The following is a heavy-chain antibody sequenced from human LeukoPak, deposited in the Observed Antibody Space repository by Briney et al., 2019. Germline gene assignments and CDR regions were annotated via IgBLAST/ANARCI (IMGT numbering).Heavy chain of an antibody. Sequence: GGSLRLSCAASGFTFSSYGMHWVRQAPGKGLEWVAFIRYDGSNNWYDRSNKYYADSVKGRFTISRDNSKSTLYLQMNSLRAEDTAVYYCARGRRLDPHWFDPWGQGTLVTVSS. CDR2: IRYDGSNNWYDRSNK. J-gene: IGHJ5*02. CDR1: GFTFSSYG. V-gene: IGHV3-30*02. D-gene: IGHD6-6*01. CDR3: ARGRRLDPHWFDP.